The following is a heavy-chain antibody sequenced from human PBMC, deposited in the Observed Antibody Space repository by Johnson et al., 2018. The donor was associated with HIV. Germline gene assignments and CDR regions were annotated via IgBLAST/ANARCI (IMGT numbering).Heavy chain of an antibody. D-gene: IGHD3/OR15-3a*01. V-gene: IGHV3-30*18. Sequence: QVQLVESGGGVVQPGRSLRLSCAASGFAFSNYGMHWVRQAPGKGLEWVAVISFDGSHKYYTDSVKGLSTISRDNSNNTLYLHMNSLRPDDTGVYYCAKDKFMFVDNPVDAFDVWGQGTMVTFSS. CDR3: AKDKFMFVDNPVDAFDV. CDR2: ISFDGSHK. CDR1: GFAFSNYG. J-gene: IGHJ3*01.